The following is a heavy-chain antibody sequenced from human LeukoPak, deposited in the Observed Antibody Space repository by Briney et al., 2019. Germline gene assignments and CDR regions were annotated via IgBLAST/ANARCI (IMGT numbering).Heavy chain of an antibody. Sequence: GGSLRLSCAASGFTFSRYAMSWVRQAPGKGLEWVSLISSSGGSTSYADSVKDRFTISRDNSKNTLYVEMNSLRAEDTAVYYCAKGVQFSGNSQQFDCWGQGTLVTVSS. CDR2: ISSSGGST. CDR3: AKGVQFSGNSQQFDC. V-gene: IGHV3-23*01. J-gene: IGHJ4*02. D-gene: IGHD1-7*01. CDR1: GFTFSRYA.